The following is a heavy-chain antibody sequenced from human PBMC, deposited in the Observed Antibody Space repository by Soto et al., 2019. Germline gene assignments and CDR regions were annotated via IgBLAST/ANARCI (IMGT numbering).Heavy chain of an antibody. CDR1: GFTFSSYS. Sequence: GGSLRLSCAASGFTFSSYSMNWVRQAPGKGLEWVSSISSSSSYIYYADSVKGRFTISRDNAKNSLYLQMNSLRAEDTAVYYCARDTPTVTKPPYYYYGMDVWGQGTTVTVSS. J-gene: IGHJ6*02. CDR3: ARDTPTVTKPPYYYYGMDV. CDR2: ISSSSSYI. V-gene: IGHV3-21*01. D-gene: IGHD4-17*01.